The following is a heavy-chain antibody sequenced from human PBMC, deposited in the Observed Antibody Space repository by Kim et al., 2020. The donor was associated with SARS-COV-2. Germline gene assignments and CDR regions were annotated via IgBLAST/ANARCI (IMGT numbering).Heavy chain of an antibody. D-gene: IGHD6-19*01. CDR3: ARDPIAVAGARQFDY. CDR2: ISSSSSYT. V-gene: IGHV3-11*05. J-gene: IGHJ4*02. Sequence: GGSLRLSCAASGFTFSDYYMSWIRQAPGKGLEWVSYISSSSSYTNYADSVKGRFTISRDNAKNSLYLQMNSLRAEDTAVYYCARDPIAVAGARQFDYWGQGTLVTVSS. CDR1: GFTFSDYY.